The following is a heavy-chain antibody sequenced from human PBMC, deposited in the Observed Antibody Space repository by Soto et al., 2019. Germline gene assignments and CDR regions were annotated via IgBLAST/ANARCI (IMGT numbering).Heavy chain of an antibody. D-gene: IGHD3-10*02. J-gene: IGHJ6*02. CDR3: ARWAAKFGWNYFYGMDV. CDR1: RFTLSSYS. V-gene: IGHV3-21*01. CDR2: ISSSSTYI. Sequence: PGGSLRLSCAASRFTLSSYSMSWVRQAPGKGLEWVSSISSSSTYIYYTDSVKGRFTISRDNARNSLSLQMNSLRAEDTAVYYCARWAAKFGWNYFYGMDVWGQGTSVTVSS.